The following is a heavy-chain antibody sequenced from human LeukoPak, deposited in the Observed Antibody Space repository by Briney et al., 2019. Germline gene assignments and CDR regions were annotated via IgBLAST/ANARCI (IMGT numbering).Heavy chain of an antibody. CDR3: ARFKMIMRGIATRNAFDI. V-gene: IGHV4-34*01. D-gene: IGHD1-26*01. Sequence: SETLSLTCAVYGGSFSGYYWSWIRQPPGKGLEWIGEINHSGSTNYNPSLKSRVTISVDTSKNQFSLKLSSVTAADTAVYCCARFKMIMRGIATRNAFDIWGQGTMVTVSS. CDR1: GGSFSGYY. J-gene: IGHJ3*02. CDR2: INHSGST.